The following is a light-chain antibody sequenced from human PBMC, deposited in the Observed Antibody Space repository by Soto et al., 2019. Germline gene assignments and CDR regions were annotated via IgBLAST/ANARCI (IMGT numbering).Light chain of an antibody. CDR3: QQYNNWPHWT. V-gene: IGKV3-15*01. CDR2: GAS. J-gene: IGKJ1*01. Sequence: EIVMTQSPATLSVSPGERATLSCRASQSVSSNLAWYQQKPGQAPRLLIYGASTRATGIPARFSGSGSGTEFTLTISRLQSEDFAVYYCQQYNNWPHWTFGQGTKVEIK. CDR1: QSVSSN.